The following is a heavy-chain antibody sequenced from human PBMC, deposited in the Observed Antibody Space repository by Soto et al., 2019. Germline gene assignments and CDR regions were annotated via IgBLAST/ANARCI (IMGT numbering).Heavy chain of an antibody. V-gene: IGHV1-2*02. CDR3: AREDMGVRFLEWLSADGMDV. D-gene: IGHD3-3*01. CDR2: INPNSGGT. Sequence: XSVKVSCKASGYTFTGYYMHWVRQAPVQGLEWMGWINPNSGGTNYAQKFQGRVTMTRDTSISTAYMELSRLRSDDTAVYYCAREDMGVRFLEWLSADGMDVWGQGTTVTVSS. CDR1: GYTFTGYY. J-gene: IGHJ6*02.